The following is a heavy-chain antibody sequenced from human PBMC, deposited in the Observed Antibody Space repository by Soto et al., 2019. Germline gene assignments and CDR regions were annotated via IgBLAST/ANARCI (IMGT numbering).Heavy chain of an antibody. CDR2: IYDGVTT. CDR3: AINADV. V-gene: IGHV4-59*08. CDR1: GGSISGHF. J-gene: IGHJ6*02. Sequence: SETLSLTCTVSGGSISGHFWSWIRQPPGKRLEWIGNIYDGVTTNYNPSLKSRVTLSLDTSKRQFSLKLNSVTSADTSMYYCAINADVWGQGTTVT.